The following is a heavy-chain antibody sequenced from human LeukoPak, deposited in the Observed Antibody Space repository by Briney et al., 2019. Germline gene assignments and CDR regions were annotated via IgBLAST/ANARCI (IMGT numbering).Heavy chain of an antibody. J-gene: IGHJ4*02. V-gene: IGHV1-18*01. D-gene: IGHD2-2*01. CDR1: GYTFTSYG. CDR2: ISAYNGNT. Sequence: ASVKVYCKASGYTFTSYGISWVRQAPGHGLDLMGWISAYNGNTNYAQKLQGRVTMTTDTSTSTAYMELRSLRSDDTAVYYCARDPGTMYQLHDWGQGTLVTVSS. CDR3: ARDPGTMYQLHD.